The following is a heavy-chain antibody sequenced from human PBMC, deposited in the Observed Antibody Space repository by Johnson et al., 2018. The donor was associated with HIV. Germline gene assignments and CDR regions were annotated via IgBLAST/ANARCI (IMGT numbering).Heavy chain of an antibody. CDR1: GFTFSTYA. J-gene: IGHJ3*02. V-gene: IGHV3-30-3*01. CDR3: ARVGRGLGTEDAFDI. D-gene: IGHD1-14*01. Sequence: QMLLVESGGGVVQPGRSLRLSCAASGFTFSTYAMHWVRQPPANGLVWAAALSSDPSTQFYSDSVKGRFPIPRDNSKNTLYLQMNSLRAEDTAVYYCARVGRGLGTEDAFDIWGQGTMVTVSS. CDR2: LSSDPSTQ.